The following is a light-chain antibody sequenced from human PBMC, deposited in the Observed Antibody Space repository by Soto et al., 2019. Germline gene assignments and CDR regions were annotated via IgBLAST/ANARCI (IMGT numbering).Light chain of an antibody. CDR2: GAS. J-gene: IGKJ4*01. V-gene: IGKV3-20*01. CDR3: QQYGSSPPLP. CDR1: QSVSSSY. Sequence: EIVLTQSPGTLSLSPGERATLSCRASQSVSSSYLAWYQQKPGQAPRLLIYGASSRATGIPDRFSGSGSGTDFTLTISRLEPEDFGVYYCQQYGSSPPLPFGGGTQVEIK.